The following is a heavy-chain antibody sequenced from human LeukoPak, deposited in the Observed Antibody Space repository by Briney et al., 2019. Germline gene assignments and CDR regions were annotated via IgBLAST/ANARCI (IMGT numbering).Heavy chain of an antibody. J-gene: IGHJ4*02. CDR1: GFTFRNYS. Sequence: GGSLRLSCAASGFTFRNYSMNWVRQAPGKGLDGVSSISRSMSYIYYADSVKGRFTISRDNAKNSLYLQMNSLRAEDTAVYYCARGLQDYYDSSGFFDYWGQGTLVTVSS. D-gene: IGHD3-22*01. V-gene: IGHV3-21*01. CDR2: ISRSMSYI. CDR3: ARGLQDYYDSSGFFDY.